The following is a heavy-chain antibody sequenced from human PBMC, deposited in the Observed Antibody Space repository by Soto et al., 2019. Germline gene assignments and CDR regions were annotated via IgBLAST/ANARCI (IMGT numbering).Heavy chain of an antibody. CDR1: GYRFTNYW. V-gene: IGHV5-51*01. CDR3: ASPRAYYDTSYGI. CDR2: IYPGNSDT. Sequence: GESLKISGKGSGYRFTNYWIGWVRQMPGKGLEWMGIIYPGNSDTRYRPSFQGQVTISADKSISTAYLQWSSLKASDTAMYYCASPRAYYDTSYGIWGQGTRVTVSS. J-gene: IGHJ3*02. D-gene: IGHD3-16*01.